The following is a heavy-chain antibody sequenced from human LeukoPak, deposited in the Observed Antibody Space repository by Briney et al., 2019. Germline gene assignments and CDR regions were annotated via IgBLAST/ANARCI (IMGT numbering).Heavy chain of an antibody. CDR1: GASISNSDFY. CDR3: ARVNDCSGSSCFSRWFDH. D-gene: IGHD2-15*01. J-gene: IGHJ5*02. CDR2: LYYGGSP. Sequence: SETLSLTCTVSGASISNSDFYWGWIRHPPGKGLEWIGTLYYGGSPLYNASLTSRVSMSVETSKNQFSLRLSSVTAADTAVYYCARVNDCSGSSCFSRWFDHWGQGTLITVSS. V-gene: IGHV4-39*07.